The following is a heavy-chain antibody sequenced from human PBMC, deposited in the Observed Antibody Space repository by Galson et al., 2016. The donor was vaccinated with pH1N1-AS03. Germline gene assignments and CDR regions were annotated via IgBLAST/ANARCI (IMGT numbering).Heavy chain of an antibody. CDR1: GYNFASHW. D-gene: IGHD3-10*01. Sequence: QSGAEVTKPGESLKVSCKGSGYNFASHWINWVRQMPGKGLEWMGRIDPSDSYTRYSPSFQGHVTISTDKSISTVYLQWSSLKASDTAMYYCAILRNYGSGGNSFSVMDVWGKGTTVTVSS. V-gene: IGHV5-10-1*01. CDR2: IDPSDSYT. J-gene: IGHJ6*04. CDR3: AILRNYGSGGNSFSVMDV.